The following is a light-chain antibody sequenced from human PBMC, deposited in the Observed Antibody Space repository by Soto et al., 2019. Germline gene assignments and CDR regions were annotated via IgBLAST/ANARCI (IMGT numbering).Light chain of an antibody. CDR3: QHYNFWPHT. V-gene: IGKV3-15*01. Sequence: EIVMTQSPATLSVSPGERATLSCRASQSVRDNLAWYQQKPGQAPRLLIYRASTRATGAPARFSGSGSGTEFTLTISSLQSEDVSVYFCQHYNFWPHTFGQGTKVDIK. CDR1: QSVRDN. CDR2: RAS. J-gene: IGKJ2*01.